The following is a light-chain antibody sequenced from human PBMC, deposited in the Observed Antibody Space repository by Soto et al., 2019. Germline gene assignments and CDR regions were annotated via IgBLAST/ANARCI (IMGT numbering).Light chain of an antibody. Sequence: VVLTQSPATLSLSPGEPATLSCRDSRHGYINALAWYQQKPGRTPTLHIYGASTRATGIPDRFSATGSGTDYTQTISSVEPEDFAVYYCQQYGASPVTFGDRSRVEI. CDR2: GAS. CDR1: RHGYINA. V-gene: IGKV3-20*01. CDR3: QQYGASPVT. J-gene: IGKJ3*01.